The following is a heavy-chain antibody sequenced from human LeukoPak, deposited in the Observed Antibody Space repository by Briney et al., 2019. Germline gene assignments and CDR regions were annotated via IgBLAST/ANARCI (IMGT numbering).Heavy chain of an antibody. Sequence: PGGSLRLSCAASGFTFSNFGIHWVRQTPGKGLEWVAFTRYDGSNKYYADSVKGRFTIFRDNSKNTLYLQMNSLRAEDTAVCFCAKDLGTHSSSFYFDYWGQGTLVTVSS. V-gene: IGHV3-30*02. J-gene: IGHJ4*02. D-gene: IGHD6-6*01. CDR1: GFTFSNFG. CDR2: TRYDGSNK. CDR3: AKDLGTHSSSFYFDY.